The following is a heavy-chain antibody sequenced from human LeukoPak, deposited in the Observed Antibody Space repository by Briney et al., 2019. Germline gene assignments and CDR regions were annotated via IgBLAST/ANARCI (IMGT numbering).Heavy chain of an antibody. CDR3: ARDSGSYRSWYFDY. Sequence: TSGGSLRLSCAASGSTFSDYYMSWIRQAPGKGLEWVSYISSSGSTIYYADSVKGRFTISRDNAKNSLYLQMNSLRAEDTAVYYCARDSGSYRSWYFDYWGQGTLVTVSS. CDR2: ISSSGSTI. CDR1: GSTFSDYY. J-gene: IGHJ4*02. D-gene: IGHD1-26*01. V-gene: IGHV3-11*01.